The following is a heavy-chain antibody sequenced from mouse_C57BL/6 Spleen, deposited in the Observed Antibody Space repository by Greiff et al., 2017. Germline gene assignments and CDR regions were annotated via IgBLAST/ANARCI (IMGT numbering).Heavy chain of an antibody. V-gene: IGHV5-17*01. CDR3: AGGGYEFAY. Sequence: EVKLMESGGGLVKPGGSLKLSCAASGFTFSDYGLHWVRQAPEKGLEWVAYISGDSGTISYADTVKGRFTISRDNAKNTLCLQMTSLRSEDTAIYYCAGGGYEFAYWGQGTLVTVSS. CDR1: GFTFSDYG. J-gene: IGHJ3*01. CDR2: ISGDSGTI. D-gene: IGHD2-2*01.